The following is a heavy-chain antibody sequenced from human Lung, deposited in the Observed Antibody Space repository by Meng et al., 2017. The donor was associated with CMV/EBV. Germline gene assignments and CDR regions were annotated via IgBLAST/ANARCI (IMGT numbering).Heavy chain of an antibody. V-gene: IGHV4-30-4*08. J-gene: IGHJ4*02. CDR1: GGSISSGDYY. D-gene: IGHD5-18*01. Sequence: QVQLQESGPGLVKPSQTLSLTCTVPGGSISSGDYYWSWIRQPPGKGLEWIGYIYYSGSTYYNPSLKSRVTISVDTSKNQFSLKLSSVTAADTAVYYCARALDTAMVTFDYWGQGTLVTVSS. CDR3: ARALDTAMVTFDY. CDR2: IYYSGST.